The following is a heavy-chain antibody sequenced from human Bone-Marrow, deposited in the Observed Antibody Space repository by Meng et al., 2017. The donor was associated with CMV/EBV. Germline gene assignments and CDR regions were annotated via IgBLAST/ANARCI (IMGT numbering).Heavy chain of an antibody. D-gene: IGHD3-22*01. CDR2: IIPILGIA. V-gene: IGHV1-69*10. J-gene: IGHJ4*02. Sequence: SVKVSCKASGGTFSSYAISWVRQAPGQGLEWMGGIIPILGIANYAQKFQGRVTITADKSTSTAYMELSRLRSDDTAVYYCARALAKTYYYDSSGYDYLDYWGQGTLVTVSS. CDR3: ARALAKTYYYDSSGYDYLDY. CDR1: GGTFSSYA.